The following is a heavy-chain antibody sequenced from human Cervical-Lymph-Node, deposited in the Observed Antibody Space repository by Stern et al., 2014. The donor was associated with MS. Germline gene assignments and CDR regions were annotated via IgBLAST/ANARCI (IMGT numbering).Heavy chain of an antibody. CDR3: ARESSVVTPYAMDV. CDR2: IYFTGTT. CDR1: GGSIISSDYY. V-gene: IGHV4-39*02. Sequence: QLQLQESGPGLVKPSETLSLTCTISGGSIISSDYYWGWVRQPPGKGLEWIGRIYFTGTTFYTPSLTSRGTMSLDTSRNQFSLKVPSVPASDTAVYYCARESSVVTPYAMDVWGQGTTVTVSS. J-gene: IGHJ6*02. D-gene: IGHD4-23*01.